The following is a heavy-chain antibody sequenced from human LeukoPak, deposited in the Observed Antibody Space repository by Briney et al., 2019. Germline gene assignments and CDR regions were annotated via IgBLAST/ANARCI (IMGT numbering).Heavy chain of an antibody. Sequence: SETLSLTCTVSGGSISSYHWSWIRQPPGEGLEWIGYIYYSGSTNYNPSLKSRVTISVDTSKNQFSLKLSSVTAADTAVYYCARVRWRYSSGWSLKYFDYWGQGTLVTVSS. J-gene: IGHJ4*02. CDR2: IYYSGST. CDR1: GGSISSYH. CDR3: ARVRWRYSSGWSLKYFDY. V-gene: IGHV4-59*01. D-gene: IGHD6-19*01.